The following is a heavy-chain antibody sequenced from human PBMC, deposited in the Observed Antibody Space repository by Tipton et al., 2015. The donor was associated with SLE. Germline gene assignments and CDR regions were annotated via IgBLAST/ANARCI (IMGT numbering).Heavy chain of an antibody. D-gene: IGHD3-10*01. CDR3: ARQGHYSGSGTYSYYFDY. V-gene: IGHV4-39*07. CDR2: IYYSGNI. CDR1: GGSISSSGYY. Sequence: TLSLTCTVSGGSISSSGYYWGWIRQPPGKGLEWIGIIYYSGNIYYNPSLKSRVTISVDTSKDQFSLKLSSVTAADTAVYYCARQGHYSGSGTYSYYFDYWGQGTLVTVSS. J-gene: IGHJ4*02.